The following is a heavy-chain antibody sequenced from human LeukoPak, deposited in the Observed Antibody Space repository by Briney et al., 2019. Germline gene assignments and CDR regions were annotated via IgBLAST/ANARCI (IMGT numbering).Heavy chain of an antibody. D-gene: IGHD5-18*01. CDR2: IFYSGST. V-gene: IGHV4-59*01. J-gene: IGHJ4*02. Sequence: SETLSLTCTVSGGSISSYYWSWIRQPPGKGLEWIGYIFYSGSTNYNPSLKSRVTISVDTSKNQFSLKLSSVTAADTAVYYCARDRGYSYGYDYWGQGTLVTVSS. CDR1: GGSISSYY. CDR3: ARDRGYSYGYDY.